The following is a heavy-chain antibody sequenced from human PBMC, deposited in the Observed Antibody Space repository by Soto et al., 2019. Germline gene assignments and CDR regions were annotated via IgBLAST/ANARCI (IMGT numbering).Heavy chain of an antibody. CDR3: ARTTGSRSLDV. CDR2: IYSSGST. Sequence: QVQLQESGPRLVKPSETLSLTATVSGASISNTGFYWSWIRQPPGKGLEWIGYIYSSGSTTNNSSLQSRVTISLDTSKNQVALVLSSVTAADTAKYYCARTTGSRSLDVWGHGTMVYVSS. CDR1: GASISNTGFY. J-gene: IGHJ3*01. V-gene: IGHV4-61*08. D-gene: IGHD3-9*01.